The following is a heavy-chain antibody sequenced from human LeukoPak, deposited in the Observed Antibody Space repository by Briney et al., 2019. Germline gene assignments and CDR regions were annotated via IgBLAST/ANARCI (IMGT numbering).Heavy chain of an antibody. CDR3: ARALGDCVWGSYRPFDY. Sequence: ASVKVSCKASGYTFTSYDINWVRQATGQGLEWMGWMNPNSGNTGYAQKFQGRVTMTRNTSISTAYMELSSLRSEDTAVYYCARALGDCVWGSYRPFDYWGQGTLVTVSS. CDR1: GYTFTSYD. V-gene: IGHV1-8*01. D-gene: IGHD3-16*02. J-gene: IGHJ4*02. CDR2: MNPNSGNT.